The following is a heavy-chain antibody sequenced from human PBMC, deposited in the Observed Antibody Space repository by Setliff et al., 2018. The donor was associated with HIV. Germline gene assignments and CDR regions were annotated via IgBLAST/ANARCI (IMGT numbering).Heavy chain of an antibody. D-gene: IGHD5-12*01. V-gene: IGHV3-7*01. CDR2: KKQDGSEK. Sequence: GSLRLSCAASGFAFSGHQLSWVRQAPGKGLEWVAKKKQDGSEKYYVDSVKGRFTISRDNAKNSLYLQMNSLRAEDTAMYYCARDWRSGYDLNFDYWGQGALVTVSS. CDR3: ARDWRSGYDLNFDY. CDR1: GFAFSGHQ. J-gene: IGHJ4*02.